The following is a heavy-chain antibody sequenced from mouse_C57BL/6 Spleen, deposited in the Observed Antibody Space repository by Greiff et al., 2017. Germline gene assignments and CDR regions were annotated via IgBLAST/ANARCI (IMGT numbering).Heavy chain of an antibody. V-gene: IGHV3-6*01. D-gene: IGHD2-1*01. CDR1: GYSITSGYY. J-gene: IGHJ2*01. CDR2: ISYDGSN. Sequence: VQLKESGPGLVKPSQSLSLTCSVTGYSITSGYYWNWIRQFPGNKLEWMGYISYDGSNNYNPSLKNRISITRDTSKNQFFLKLNSVTTEDTATYYCARKRYGNYVYFDYWGQGTTLTVSS. CDR3: ARKRYGNYVYFDY.